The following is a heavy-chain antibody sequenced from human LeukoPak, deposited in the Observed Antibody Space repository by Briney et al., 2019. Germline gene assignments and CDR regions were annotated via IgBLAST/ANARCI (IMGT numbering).Heavy chain of an antibody. V-gene: IGHV1-69*05. J-gene: IGHJ5*02. Sequence: SVKVSCKASGGTFSNYALSWVRQAPGQGLEWMGAIIPFLDTSNYPPKFQDRVTITTDESTSSAYMELSSLRSDDTAVYYCARAQAGNYDWPLDLWGQGTLVTVSS. CDR1: GGTFSNYA. CDR3: ARAQAGNYDWPLDL. CDR2: IIPFLDTS. D-gene: IGHD5-12*01.